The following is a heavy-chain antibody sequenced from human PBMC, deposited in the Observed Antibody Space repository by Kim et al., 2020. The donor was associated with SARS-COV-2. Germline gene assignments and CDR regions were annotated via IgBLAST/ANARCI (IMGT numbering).Heavy chain of an antibody. CDR3: ASLITIFGVAAPYGMDV. Sequence: SETLSLTCAVSGGSISSSNWWSWVRQPPGKGLEWIGEIYHSGSTNYNPSLKSRVTISVDKSKNQFSLKLSSVTAADTAVYYWASLITIFGVAAPYGMDVWGQGTTVTVSS. D-gene: IGHD3-3*01. V-gene: IGHV4-4*02. CDR2: IYHSGST. CDR1: GGSISSSNW. J-gene: IGHJ6*02.